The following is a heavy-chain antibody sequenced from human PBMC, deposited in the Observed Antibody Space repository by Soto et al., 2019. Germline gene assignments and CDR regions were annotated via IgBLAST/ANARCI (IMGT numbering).Heavy chain of an antibody. J-gene: IGHJ4*02. V-gene: IGHV1-18*04. CDR2: ISAYNGNT. Sequence: ASVKVSCKASGYTFTSYCISWVRQAPGQGLEWMGWISAYNGNTNYAQKLQGRVTMTTDTSTSTAYMELRSLRSDDTAVYYCARTYYYDSSGYSDYWGQGTLVTVSS. D-gene: IGHD3-22*01. CDR1: GYTFTSYC. CDR3: ARTYYYDSSGYSDY.